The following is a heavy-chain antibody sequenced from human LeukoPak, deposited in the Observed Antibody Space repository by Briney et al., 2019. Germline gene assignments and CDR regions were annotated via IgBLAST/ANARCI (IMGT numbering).Heavy chain of an antibody. D-gene: IGHD6-13*01. CDR2: ISGSGGST. CDR3: AKGGGSSWYLGLPCYFDY. V-gene: IGHV3-23*01. J-gene: IGHJ4*02. CDR1: GFTFGSYA. Sequence: GGSLRLSCAASGFTFGSYAMSWVRQAPGKGLEWVSAISGSGGSTYYADSVKGRFTISRDNSKNTLYLQMNSLRAEDTAVYYCAKGGGSSWYLGLPCYFDYWGQGTLVTVSS.